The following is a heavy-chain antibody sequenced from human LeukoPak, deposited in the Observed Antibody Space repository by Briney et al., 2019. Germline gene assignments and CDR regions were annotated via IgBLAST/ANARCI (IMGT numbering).Heavy chain of an antibody. D-gene: IGHD5-24*01. Sequence: GRSLRLSCAASGFTFSRYAMHWVRQAPGKGLEWVAVISYDGSNKYYADSVKGRFTISRDNSKNTLYLQMNSLRAEDTAVYYCAGVSSRRWLQSQHLDYWGQGTLVTVSS. CDR1: GFTFSRYA. V-gene: IGHV3-30*01. CDR3: AGVSSRRWLQSQHLDY. CDR2: ISYDGSNK. J-gene: IGHJ4*02.